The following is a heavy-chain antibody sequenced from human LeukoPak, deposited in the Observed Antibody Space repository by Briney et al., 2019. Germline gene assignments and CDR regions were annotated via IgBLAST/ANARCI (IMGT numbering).Heavy chain of an antibody. CDR2: IIPIFGTA. Sequence: SVNVSCKASGGTFSSYAISWVRQAPGQGLEWMGGIIPIFGTANYAQKFQGRVTITADESTSTAYMELSSLRSEDTAVYYCARSLTQSGLTPLSSAFDIWGQGTMVTVSS. CDR3: ARSLTQSGLTPLSSAFDI. V-gene: IGHV1-69*01. D-gene: IGHD3-16*02. CDR1: GGTFSSYA. J-gene: IGHJ3*02.